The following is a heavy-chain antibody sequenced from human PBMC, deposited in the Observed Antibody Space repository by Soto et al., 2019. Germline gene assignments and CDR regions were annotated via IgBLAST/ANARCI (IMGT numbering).Heavy chain of an antibody. CDR1: GFTFNNAW. J-gene: IGHJ5*02. D-gene: IGHD5-12*01. Sequence: GGSLRLSCAASGFTFNNAWMNWVRQAPGKGLEWVGRIKSNADGATTQFAAPVRGRFTISRDDSKSTVYLQMTSLKTDDSATYYCTTADGYNPFDPWGQGTLVTVSS. CDR2: IKSNADGATT. V-gene: IGHV3-15*07. CDR3: TTADGYNPFDP.